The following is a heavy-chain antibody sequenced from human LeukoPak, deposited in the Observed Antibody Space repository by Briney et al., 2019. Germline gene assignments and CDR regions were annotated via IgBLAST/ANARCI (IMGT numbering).Heavy chain of an antibody. CDR1: GGSFSGYY. Sequence: SETLSLTCAAYGGSFSGYYWSWIRQPPGKGLEWIGEINHSGSTNYNPSLKSRVTISVDTSKNQFSLKLSSVTAADTAVYYCARGPMVAARTTMGLPKRPNYYYYYYMDVWGKGTTVTVSS. CDR3: ARGPMVAARTTMGLPKRPNYYYYYYMDV. V-gene: IGHV4-34*01. CDR2: INHSGST. D-gene: IGHD6-6*01. J-gene: IGHJ6*03.